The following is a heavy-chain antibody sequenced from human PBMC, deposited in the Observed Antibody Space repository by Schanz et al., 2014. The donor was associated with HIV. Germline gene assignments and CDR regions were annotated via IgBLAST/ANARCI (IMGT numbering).Heavy chain of an antibody. CDR1: GFTFSSYG. Sequence: EVQLVESGGGLVKPGGSLRLSCAASGFTFSSYGMHWVRQAPGKGLEWVSGISWNSGSIGYADSVKGRFTISRDNAKNSLYLQMNSLRAEDTALYYCAKDFYFRPGRAAAVSFFDYWGQGTLVTVSS. J-gene: IGHJ4*02. CDR3: AKDFYFRPGRAAAVSFFDY. V-gene: IGHV3-9*01. D-gene: IGHD6-13*01. CDR2: ISWNSGSI.